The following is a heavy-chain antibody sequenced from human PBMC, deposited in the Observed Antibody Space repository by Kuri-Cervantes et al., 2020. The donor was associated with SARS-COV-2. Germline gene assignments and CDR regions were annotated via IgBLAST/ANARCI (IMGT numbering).Heavy chain of an antibody. Sequence: SVKVSCKASGGTFSSYAISWVRQAPGQGLEWMGGIIPIFGTANYAQKFQGRVTITTDESTSTAYMELSSLRSEDTAVYYCAGVASDCSSTSCSDYWGQGTLVTVSS. CDR2: IIPIFGTA. CDR3: AGVASDCSSTSCSDY. CDR1: GGTFSSYA. J-gene: IGHJ4*02. V-gene: IGHV1-69*05. D-gene: IGHD2-2*01.